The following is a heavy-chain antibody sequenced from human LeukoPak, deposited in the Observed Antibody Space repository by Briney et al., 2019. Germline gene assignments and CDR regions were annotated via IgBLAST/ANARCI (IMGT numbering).Heavy chain of an antibody. CDR2: IYYSGGI. Sequence: SETLSLTCTVSGVSIRSYYWTWIRQSPGKGLEWIGYIYYSGGINYNPSLKSRATISVDMSKNQFSLRLSSVTAADTAVYYCARTAGVAVAGSRQYFDYWGQGTLVTVSS. J-gene: IGHJ4*02. D-gene: IGHD6-19*01. V-gene: IGHV4-59*08. CDR1: GVSIRSYY. CDR3: ARTAGVAVAGSRQYFDY.